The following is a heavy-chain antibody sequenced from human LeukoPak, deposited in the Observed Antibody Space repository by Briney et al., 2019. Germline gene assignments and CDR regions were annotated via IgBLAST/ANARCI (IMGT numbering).Heavy chain of an antibody. Sequence: SETLSLTCTVSGGSISSYYWSWIRQPPGKGLEWIGYIYYSGSTNYNPSLKSRVTISVDTSKNQFSLKLSSVTAADTAVYYCARGLTYYYGSGSNNWFDPWGQGTLVTVSS. CDR1: GGSISSYY. CDR3: ARGLTYYYGSGSNNWFDP. J-gene: IGHJ5*02. CDR2: IYYSGST. V-gene: IGHV4-59*08. D-gene: IGHD3-10*01.